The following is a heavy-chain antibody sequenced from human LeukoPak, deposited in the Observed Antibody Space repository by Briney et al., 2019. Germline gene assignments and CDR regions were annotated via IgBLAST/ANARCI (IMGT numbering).Heavy chain of an antibody. V-gene: IGHV1-46*01. Sequence: ASVKVSCKTSGYTFTSYYIHWVRQAPGQGLEWMGIINPSGGSTSYAQKFQGRVTMTRDMSTSTVYMYLSSLRSEDTAVYYCARDSLYGVVDYWGQGTLVTVSS. CDR1: GYTFTSYY. CDR3: ARDSLYGVVDY. D-gene: IGHD4-17*01. CDR2: INPSGGST. J-gene: IGHJ4*02.